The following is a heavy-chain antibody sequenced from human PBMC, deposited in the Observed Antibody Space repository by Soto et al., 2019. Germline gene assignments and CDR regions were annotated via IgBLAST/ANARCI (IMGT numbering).Heavy chain of an antibody. CDR2: IYYSGST. D-gene: IGHD6-13*01. CDR3: ARRVGMAAGRGDFDY. CDR1: GGSISSSSYY. J-gene: IGHJ4*02. V-gene: IGHV4-39*01. Sequence: QLQLQESGPGLVKPSETLSLTCTVSGGSISSSSYYWGWIRQPPGKGLEWIGSIYYSGSTYYNPSLKSRVTISVDTSKNQFSLKLSSVTAADTAVYYCARRVGMAAGRGDFDYWGQGTLVTVSS.